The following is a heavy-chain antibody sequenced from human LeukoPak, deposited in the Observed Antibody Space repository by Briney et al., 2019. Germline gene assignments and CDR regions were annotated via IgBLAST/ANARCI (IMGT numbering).Heavy chain of an antibody. CDR3: ARVYYYDSSGYYWFDP. D-gene: IGHD3-22*01. J-gene: IGHJ5*02. CDR2: MSASGST. Sequence: PSETLSLTCTGSGGSISSYYWSWIRQPAGRGLEWIGRMSASGSTNYSPALKSRVTMSVDTSKNQFSLRLNSVTAADTAVYYCARVYYYDSSGYYWFDPWGQGTLVTVSS. V-gene: IGHV4-4*07. CDR1: GGSISSYY.